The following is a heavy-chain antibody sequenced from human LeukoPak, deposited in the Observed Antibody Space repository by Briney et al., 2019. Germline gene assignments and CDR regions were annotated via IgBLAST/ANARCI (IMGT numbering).Heavy chain of an antibody. CDR1: GFTFSSYW. V-gene: IGHV3-74*01. D-gene: IGHD4-11*01. J-gene: IGHJ4*02. CDR3: AKDRHTVTTFDY. CDR2: INSDESDT. Sequence: PGGSLRLSCAASGFTFSSYWMHWVRQAPGKGLVWVSRINSDESDTNYADSVKGRFTISRDNSKNTVYLQMNSLRPEDTAVYYCAKDRHTVTTFDYWGQGTLVTVSS.